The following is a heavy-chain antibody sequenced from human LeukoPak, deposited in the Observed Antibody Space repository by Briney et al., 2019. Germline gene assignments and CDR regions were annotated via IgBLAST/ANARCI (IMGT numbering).Heavy chain of an antibody. Sequence: GGSLRLSCEASGFTFSSYAMHWVRQVPGKGLEWVAFIRCDERNKYYSDSVKGRFTISRDNSKNTLYLQMNSLKPDDTAVYYCAKDSTPHYGSGSYYNEQVYWGQGTLVTVSS. V-gene: IGHV3-30*02. J-gene: IGHJ4*02. CDR3: AKDSTPHYGSGSYYNEQVY. D-gene: IGHD3-10*01. CDR2: IRCDERNK. CDR1: GFTFSSYA.